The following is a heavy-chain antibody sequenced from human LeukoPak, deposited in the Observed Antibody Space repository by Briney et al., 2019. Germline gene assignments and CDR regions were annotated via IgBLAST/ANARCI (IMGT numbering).Heavy chain of an antibody. V-gene: IGHV3-21*06. CDR3: ARAQWPVGGPCPDS. CDR1: GFTFNQYV. Sequence: PGGSLRLSCAASGFTFNQYVMIWVRQAPGKGLEWVSSISTSSSYIYYADSVKGRFTVSRHNAKNSLYLHMDSLRAEDTAVYFCARAQWPVGGPCPDSWGQGTLVTVSS. CDR2: ISTSSSYI. J-gene: IGHJ4*02. D-gene: IGHD6-19*01.